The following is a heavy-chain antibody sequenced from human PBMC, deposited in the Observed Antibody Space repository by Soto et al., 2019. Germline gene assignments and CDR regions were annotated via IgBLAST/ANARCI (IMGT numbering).Heavy chain of an antibody. Sequence: SLRLSCAASGFTFSSYGMHWVRQAPGKGLEWVAVISYDGSNKYYADSVKGRFTISRDNSKNTLYLQMNSLRAEDTAVYYCAKDRMGVTYYYDSSGPSDYWGQGTLVTVSS. CDR3: AKDRMGVTYYYDSSGPSDY. V-gene: IGHV3-30*18. D-gene: IGHD3-22*01. J-gene: IGHJ4*02. CDR2: ISYDGSNK. CDR1: GFTFSSYG.